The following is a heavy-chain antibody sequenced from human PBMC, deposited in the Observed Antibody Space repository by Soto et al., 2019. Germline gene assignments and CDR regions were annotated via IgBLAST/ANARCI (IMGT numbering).Heavy chain of an antibody. CDR1: GFTFSSYA. J-gene: IGHJ4*02. Sequence: PGGPMRLPCAASGFTFSSYAMHRVRQATGKGVEWVAVISYDGSNKYYADSVKGRFTISRDNSKNTLYLQMNSLRAEDTVGYYCARGRAADYYDSSGIIDYWGQGTLVTVSS. D-gene: IGHD3-22*01. CDR3: ARGRAADYYDSSGIIDY. CDR2: ISYDGSNK. V-gene: IGHV3-30-3*01.